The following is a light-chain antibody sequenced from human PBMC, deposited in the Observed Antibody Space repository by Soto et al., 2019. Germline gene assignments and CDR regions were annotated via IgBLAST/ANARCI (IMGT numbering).Light chain of an antibody. J-gene: IGLJ2*01. CDR3: ATWDGSLPAEV. CDR1: SSNIGNNY. Sequence: QSELTQPPSVSAAPGQKVTISCSGSSSNIGNNYVSWYQQLPGTAPKLLIYDNNKRPSGIPDRFSGSKSGTSGTLDITGLQTGDEADYYCATWDGSLPAEVFGGGTKLTVL. V-gene: IGLV1-51*01. CDR2: DNN.